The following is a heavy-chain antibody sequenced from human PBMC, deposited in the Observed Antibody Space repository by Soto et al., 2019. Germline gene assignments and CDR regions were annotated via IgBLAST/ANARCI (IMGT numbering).Heavy chain of an antibody. V-gene: IGHV3-30*18. CDR2: ISYDGSSK. CDR1: GLTFRSYG. CDR3: AKLGFTIDDMDV. J-gene: IGHJ6*02. Sequence: VGSLRLSCAVSGLTFRSYGMHWVRQAPVEGLEWVAVISYDGSSKYYGDSVKGRFTISRDDSQNTVYLQMNSLRAEDTAVYYCAKLGFTIDDMDVWGQGTTVTVSS. D-gene: IGHD3-10*01.